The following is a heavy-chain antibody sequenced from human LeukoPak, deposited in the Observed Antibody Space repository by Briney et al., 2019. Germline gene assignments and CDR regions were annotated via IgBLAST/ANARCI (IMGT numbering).Heavy chain of an antibody. Sequence: GGSLRLSCAASGFTFSSYSMNWVRQAPGKGLEWVSYIDSSSSTIYYADSVKGRFTISRDNAKNSLYLQVNSLRAVDTAVYYCARVEYSYGLPHYYYYYYMDVWGKGTTVTVSS. CDR1: GFTFSSYS. CDR2: IDSSSSTI. J-gene: IGHJ6*03. D-gene: IGHD5-18*01. V-gene: IGHV3-48*01. CDR3: ARVEYSYGLPHYYYYYYMDV.